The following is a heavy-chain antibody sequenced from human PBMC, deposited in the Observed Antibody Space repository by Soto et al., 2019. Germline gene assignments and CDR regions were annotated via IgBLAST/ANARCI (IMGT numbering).Heavy chain of an antibody. J-gene: IGHJ4*02. CDR1: GYTFTSYG. CDR2: ISAYNGNT. D-gene: IGHD5-18*01. V-gene: IGHV1-18*01. Sequence: ASVKVSCKASGYTFTSYGISWVRQAPGQGLEWMGWISAYNGNTKYAQKLQGRVTMTTDTSTSTDYVELTSLISDDRALYYCTRYRMDTAMFDYWGQGTLVTVSS. CDR3: TRYRMDTAMFDY.